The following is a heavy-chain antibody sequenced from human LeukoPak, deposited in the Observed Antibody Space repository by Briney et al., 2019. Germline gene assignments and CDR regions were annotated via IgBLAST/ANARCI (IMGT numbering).Heavy chain of an antibody. J-gene: IGHJ4*02. V-gene: IGHV3-23*01. Sequence: GGTLRLSCGASGFTFSSYGMSWVRQAPGKGLEWVSSISGSGDRTYYADSVKGRFTISRDNSKNTLYLQMNSLRAEDTAVYYCAKTNSGSYDYWGQGTLVTVSS. CDR1: GFTFSSYG. CDR3: AKTNSGSYDY. CDR2: ISGSGDRT. D-gene: IGHD1-26*01.